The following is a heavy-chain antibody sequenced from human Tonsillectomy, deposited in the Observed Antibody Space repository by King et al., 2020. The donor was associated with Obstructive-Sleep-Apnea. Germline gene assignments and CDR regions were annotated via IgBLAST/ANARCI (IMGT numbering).Heavy chain of an antibody. CDR1: GFTFSDYY. V-gene: IGHV3-11*01. CDR2: ISSSEYTL. Sequence: VQLVESGGDLVTPGGSLRLSCAASGFTFSDYYMNWIRQAPGKGLAWVSFISSSEYTLSYADSVKGRFTISRDNAKNSLYLQLNSLRAEDTAVYYCARQTYYYDSSGLDYWGQGTLVIVSS. CDR3: ARQTYYYDSSGLDY. D-gene: IGHD3-22*01. J-gene: IGHJ4*02.